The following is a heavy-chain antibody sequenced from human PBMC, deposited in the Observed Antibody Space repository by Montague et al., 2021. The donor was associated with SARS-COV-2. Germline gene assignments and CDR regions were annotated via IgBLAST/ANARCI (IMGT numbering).Heavy chain of an antibody. CDR2: ILHSGTA. Sequence: SETLSLTCAVYGGSFKTYIWWSCVRQAPGKGLEWLGEILHSGTANYNPSLNSRVTISVDKSRNEFSLKLSSLTAADTAVYFCAKDVSLAAAALDSWGQGTLVTVSS. V-gene: IGHV4-4*02. CDR3: AKDVSLAAAALDS. J-gene: IGHJ4*02. D-gene: IGHD6-25*01. CDR1: GGSFKTYIW.